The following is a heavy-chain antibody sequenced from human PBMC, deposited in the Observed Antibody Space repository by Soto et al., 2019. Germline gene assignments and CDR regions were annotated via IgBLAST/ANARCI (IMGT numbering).Heavy chain of an antibody. V-gene: IGHV5-51*01. CDR2: IYPDDSDT. CDR3: ARSPGIQLWYGFHAFDI. D-gene: IGHD5-18*01. CDR1: GYSFTSYW. J-gene: IGHJ3*02. Sequence: PGESLKISCKGSGYSFTSYWIGWVRQLPGKGLEWMGIIYPDDSDTRYSPSFQGQVTISADKSISTAYLQWSSLKASDTAMYYCARSPGIQLWYGFHAFDIWGQGTMVTVSS.